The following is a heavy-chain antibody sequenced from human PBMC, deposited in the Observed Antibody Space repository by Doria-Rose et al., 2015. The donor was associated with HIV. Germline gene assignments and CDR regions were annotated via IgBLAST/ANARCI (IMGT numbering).Heavy chain of an antibody. J-gene: IGHJ4*02. CDR2: VFYSGST. CDR3: ARDLSRGWYYFDY. CDR1: GGSISSRSYY. D-gene: IGHD6-19*01. V-gene: IGHV4-39*07. Sequence: QVQLQQSGPGLVKPSETLSLICTVSGGSISSRSYYWGWIRQPPGKGLEWIGSVFYSGSTYYNPSLKSRVPKTEDPSKNQFPQKRNACTAADTAVYYCARDLSRGWYYFDYWDQGALVTVSS.